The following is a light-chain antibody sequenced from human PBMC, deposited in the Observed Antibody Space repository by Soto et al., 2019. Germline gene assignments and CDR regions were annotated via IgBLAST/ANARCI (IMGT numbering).Light chain of an antibody. CDR2: WAS. J-gene: IGKJ1*01. CDR3: QQYYSTPPT. Sequence: DIVMTQSPDSLAVPLGERATINCKSSQSVLYSSNNKNYLAWYQQKPGQPPKLLIYWASTRESGVPDRFSGSGSGTDFTLTISSLQAEDVAAYYCQQYYSTPPTFGQGTKVEIK. CDR1: QSVLYSSNNKNY. V-gene: IGKV4-1*01.